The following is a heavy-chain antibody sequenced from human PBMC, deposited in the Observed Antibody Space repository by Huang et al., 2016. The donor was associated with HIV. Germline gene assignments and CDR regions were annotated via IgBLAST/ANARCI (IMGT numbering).Heavy chain of an antibody. D-gene: IGHD6-6*01. CDR2: IFPDDSDT. Sequence: VQLVQSGAEVKKPGESLKISCKGSGYSFSSYWIAWVRQMPGKGLEWMGMIFPDDSDTTSSPSFEGQVTSSADKSIGTAYLQWSSLKASDTAMYYCARRFSSSSGYFDYWGQGSLVTVSS. V-gene: IGHV5-51*01. J-gene: IGHJ4*02. CDR3: ARRFSSSSGYFDY. CDR1: GYSFSSYW.